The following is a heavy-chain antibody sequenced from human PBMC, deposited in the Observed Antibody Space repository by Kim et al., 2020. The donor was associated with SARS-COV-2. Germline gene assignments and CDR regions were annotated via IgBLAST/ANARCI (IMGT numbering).Heavy chain of an antibody. CDR1: GFTFDDYA. CDR3: ARDYWRTVTCPDYFDY. Sequence: GGSLRLSCAASGFTFDDYAMHWVRQAPGKGLEWVSGICWDSGSIGYADSVKGRFTISRDNAKNSLYLQMNSLRAEDTALYYCARDYWRTVTCPDYFDYWREGTLVTVSS. CDR2: ICWDSGSI. V-gene: IGHV3-9*01. J-gene: IGHJ4*02. D-gene: IGHD4-17*01.